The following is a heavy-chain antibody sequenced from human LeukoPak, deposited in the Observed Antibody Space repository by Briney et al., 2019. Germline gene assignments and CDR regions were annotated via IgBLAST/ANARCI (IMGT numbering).Heavy chain of an antibody. J-gene: IGHJ3*02. Sequence: PGGSLRLSCAASGFIFSSYWMSWVRQAPGKGLEWVANIKQDGSEKYYVDSVKGRFTISRDNAKNSLYLQMNSLRAEDTAVYYCARYGLFAFDIWGQGTMDTVSS. V-gene: IGHV3-7*01. CDR1: GFIFSSYW. D-gene: IGHD4-17*01. CDR2: IKQDGSEK. CDR3: ARYGLFAFDI.